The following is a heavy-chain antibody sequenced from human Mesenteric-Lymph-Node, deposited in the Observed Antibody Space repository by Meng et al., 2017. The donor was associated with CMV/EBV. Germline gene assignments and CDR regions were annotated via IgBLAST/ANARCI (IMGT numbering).Heavy chain of an antibody. D-gene: IGHD3-9*01. V-gene: IGHV1-3*02. CDR1: GYTFTSYA. J-gene: IGHJ6*02. CDR3: ARGPVLRYFDYQNPGEYYYGMDV. Sequence: ASVKVSCKASGYTFTSYAMHWVRQAPGQRLEWMGWSNAGNGNTKYSQEFQGRVTITRDTSASTAYMELSSLRSEDTAVYYCARGPVLRYFDYQNPGEYYYGMDVWGQGTTVTVSS. CDR2: SNAGNGNT.